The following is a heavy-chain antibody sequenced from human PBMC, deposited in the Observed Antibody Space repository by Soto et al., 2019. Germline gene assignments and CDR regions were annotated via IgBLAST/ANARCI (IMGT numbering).Heavy chain of an antibody. J-gene: IGHJ4*02. CDR2: VHYSGGT. CDR3: SSILVGAPRHSGFDS. Sequence: SETLSLTCTVSGDSINNGDYFWGWIRQPPGKGLEWLGSVHYSGGTYYNSSLRGRLSISLDTSRNHFSLNLISVTAADTAVYYCSSILVGAPRHSGFDSRGQGRRGTVSS. D-gene: IGHD2-2*01. V-gene: IGHV4-39*02. CDR1: GDSINNGDYF.